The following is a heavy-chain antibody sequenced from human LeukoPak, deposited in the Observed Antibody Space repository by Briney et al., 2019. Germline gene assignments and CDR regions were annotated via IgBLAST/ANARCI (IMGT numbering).Heavy chain of an antibody. CDR1: GGSISSYY. CDR2: IYYSGST. D-gene: IGHD5-24*01. Sequence: SETLSLTCTVSGGSISSYYWSWIRQPPGKGLEWIGYIYYSGSTNYKSSLKSRVTISVDTSKNQFSLKLSSVTAADTAVYYCARLSTRPPWRRVGGYNSVPSDYWGQGTLVTVSS. V-gene: IGHV4-59*12. CDR3: ARLSTRPPWRRVGGYNSVPSDY. J-gene: IGHJ4*02.